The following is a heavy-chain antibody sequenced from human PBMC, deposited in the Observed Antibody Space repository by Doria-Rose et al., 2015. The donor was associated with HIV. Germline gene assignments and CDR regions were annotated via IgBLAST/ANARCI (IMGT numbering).Heavy chain of an antibody. D-gene: IGHD1-26*01. Sequence: AKPSQTLSLTCTVSGGSIRRGGYYWTWIRQPPGKGLEWIGYIHYSGRTYYNPSLKTRVTISLDTSQNQFSLTLTSVTAADTAVYYCARDGAIVGTSNAFDIWGQGTMVTVSS. CDR2: IHYSGRT. J-gene: IGHJ3*02. V-gene: IGHV4-31*03. CDR3: ARDGAIVGTSNAFDI. CDR1: GGSIRRGGYY.